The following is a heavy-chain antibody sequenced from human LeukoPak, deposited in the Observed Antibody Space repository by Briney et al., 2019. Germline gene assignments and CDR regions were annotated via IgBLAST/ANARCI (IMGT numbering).Heavy chain of an antibody. CDR1: GFTVSSNY. CDR3: ARSDTAILYFDY. V-gene: IGHV3-53*01. D-gene: IGHD5-18*01. Sequence: GGSLRLSCAASGFTVSSNYMSWVRQAPGKGLEWVSVIYSGGSTYYADSVKGRFTISRDNSKNTLYLQMNSLRAEDTAVHYCARSDTAILYFDYWGQGTLVTVSS. J-gene: IGHJ4*02. CDR2: IYSGGST.